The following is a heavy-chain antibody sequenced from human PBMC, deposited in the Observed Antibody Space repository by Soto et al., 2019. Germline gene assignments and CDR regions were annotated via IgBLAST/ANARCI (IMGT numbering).Heavy chain of an antibody. V-gene: IGHV3-23*01. Sequence: DVQLLGSGGGLVQPGGSLRLSCVASGFTFSSQPMTWVRQDPGKGLEWVSAISESGTSTNYADSVKGRFTISRDNSKNTLYLEMSSLRAEDTAVYYCAKWTSGYNWFDPWGQGSLVTVSS. D-gene: IGHD3-10*01. CDR1: GFTFSSQP. CDR2: ISESGTST. J-gene: IGHJ5*02. CDR3: AKWTSGYNWFDP.